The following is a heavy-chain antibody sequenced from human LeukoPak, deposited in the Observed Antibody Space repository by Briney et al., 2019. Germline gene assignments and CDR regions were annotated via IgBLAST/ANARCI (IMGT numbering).Heavy chain of an antibody. V-gene: IGHV4-59*08. J-gene: IGHJ2*01. D-gene: IGHD5-24*01. CDR3: ARGKLEMAPWNFDL. Sequence: PSETLSLTCTVSGGSISSYYWSWIRQPPGKGLEWIGYIYYSGSTNYNPSLKSRVTISVDTSKNQFSLKLSSVTAADTAVYYCARGKLEMAPWNFDLWGRGTLVTVSS. CDR2: IYYSGST. CDR1: GGSISSYY.